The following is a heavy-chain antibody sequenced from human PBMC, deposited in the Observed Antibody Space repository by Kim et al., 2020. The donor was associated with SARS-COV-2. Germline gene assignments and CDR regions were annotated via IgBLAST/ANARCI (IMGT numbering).Heavy chain of an antibody. CDR1: GFTFSSYA. CDR2: ISYDGSNK. J-gene: IGHJ4*01. D-gene: IGHD3-22*01. V-gene: IGHV3-30-3*01. Sequence: GGSLRLSCAASGFTFSSYAMHWVRQAPGKGLEWVAVISYDGSNKYYADSVKGRFTISRDNSKNTLYLQMNSLRAEDTAVYYCARGMYYYDSSGYQYFDY. CDR3: ARGMYYYDSSGYQYFDY.